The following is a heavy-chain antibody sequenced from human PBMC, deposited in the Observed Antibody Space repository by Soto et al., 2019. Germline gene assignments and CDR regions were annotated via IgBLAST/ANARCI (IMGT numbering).Heavy chain of an antibody. CDR3: AGVYFCDCSSVVVNYYDYRMDV. Sequence: PGGSLRLSCAASGFAVSSNYMSWVRQAPGKGLEWVSVIYSGGSTYYADSVKGRFTISRDNSKNTLYLQMNSLRAEDTAVYYCAGVYFCDCSSVVVNYYDYRMDVWGQGTTVTVSS. CDR2: IYSGGST. CDR1: GFAVSSNY. J-gene: IGHJ6*02. D-gene: IGHD2-2*01. V-gene: IGHV3-66*01.